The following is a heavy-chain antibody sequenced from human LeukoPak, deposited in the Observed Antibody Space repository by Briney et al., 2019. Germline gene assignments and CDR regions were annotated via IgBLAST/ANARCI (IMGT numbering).Heavy chain of an antibody. CDR2: IIPIFGTA. V-gene: IGHV1-69*05. D-gene: IGHD3-22*01. CDR3: ARETYYYDSSGYLHYYYYYYMDV. CDR1: GGTFSSYA. Sequence: SVKVSCKASGGTFSSYAISWVRQAPGQGLEWMGRIIPIFGTANYAQKFQGRVTITTDESTSTAYMELSSVTAADTAVYYCARETYYYDSSGYLHYYYYYYMDVWGKGTTVTVSS. J-gene: IGHJ6*03.